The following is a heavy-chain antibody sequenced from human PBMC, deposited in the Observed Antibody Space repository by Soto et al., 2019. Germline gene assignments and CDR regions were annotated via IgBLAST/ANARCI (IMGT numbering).Heavy chain of an antibody. Sequence: EVQLLESGGGLVQPGGSLRLSCAASGFTFSSYAMSWVLQAPGKGLEWVSAISGSGGSTYYADSVKGRFTISRDNSKNTLYLQMNSLRAEDTAVYYCAKEPHPHPYIVVVVAATPGYWGPGTLVTVSS. D-gene: IGHD2-15*01. CDR1: GFTFSSYA. CDR2: ISGSGGST. CDR3: AKEPHPHPYIVVVVAATPGY. J-gene: IGHJ4*02. V-gene: IGHV3-23*01.